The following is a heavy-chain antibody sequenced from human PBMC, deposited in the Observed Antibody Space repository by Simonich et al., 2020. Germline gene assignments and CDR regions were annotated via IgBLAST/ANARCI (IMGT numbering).Heavy chain of an antibody. V-gene: IGHV1-69*09. CDR2: IIPSLGIA. CDR1: GCTFSRFA. D-gene: IGHD2-15*01. J-gene: IGHJ6*03. CDR3: ARGGLADRRIVYYYYMDV. Sequence: QVQLVQSGAEVKKPGSSVKVSCNASGCTFSRFAISWVRQAPGQGLEWMEEIIPSLGIANYAQKFQGRVTITEDKSTSTAYMELSSLRSEDTAVYYCARGGLADRRIVYYYYMDVWGKGTTVTVSS.